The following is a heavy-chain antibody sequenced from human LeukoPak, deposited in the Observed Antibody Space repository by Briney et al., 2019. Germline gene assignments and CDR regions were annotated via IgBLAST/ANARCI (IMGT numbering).Heavy chain of an antibody. Sequence: GGSLRLSCAASGFTFDDYAMHWVRQAPGKGLEWVSGISWNSGSIGYADSVKGRFTISRDNSKNTLYLQMNSLRAEDTAVYYCAVYYDYVWGSPSSAFDIWGRGTMVTVSS. CDR2: ISWNSGSI. CDR1: GFTFDDYA. J-gene: IGHJ3*02. CDR3: AVYYDYVWGSPSSAFDI. D-gene: IGHD3-16*01. V-gene: IGHV3-9*01.